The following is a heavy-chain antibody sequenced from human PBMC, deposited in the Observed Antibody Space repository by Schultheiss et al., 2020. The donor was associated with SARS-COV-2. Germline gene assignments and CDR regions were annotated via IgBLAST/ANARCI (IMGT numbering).Heavy chain of an antibody. V-gene: IGHV4-30-4*01. D-gene: IGHD5-24*01. CDR1: GGSTSSYY. J-gene: IGHJ4*02. CDR2: ICYSGNT. Sequence: SQTLSLTCTVSGGSTSSYYWNWIRQHPGKGLEWIGYICYSGNTFHDPSLKSRVTISVDTSKNQFSLKLSSVTAADTAVYYCARSPTITKAGDFYYFDYWGQGTLVTVSS. CDR3: ARSPTITKAGDFYYFDY.